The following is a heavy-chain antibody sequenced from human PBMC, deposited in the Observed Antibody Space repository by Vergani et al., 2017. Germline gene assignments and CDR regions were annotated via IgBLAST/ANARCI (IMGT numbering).Heavy chain of an antibody. CDR2: IYHSGGA. CDR1: GGPITSSSYY. V-gene: IGHV4-39*01. D-gene: IGHD3-9*01. CDR3: ARTESFILRYFHWAL. Sequence: QLHLQESGPGLVKPSETLSLTCTVSGGPITSSSYYWGWIRQPPGKGLEWIGDIYHSGGAYYNPSLEGRVPISVDTSKNQFSLEVTSVTAADTAIYFCARTESFILRYFHWALWGQGTLVTVSS. J-gene: IGHJ4*02.